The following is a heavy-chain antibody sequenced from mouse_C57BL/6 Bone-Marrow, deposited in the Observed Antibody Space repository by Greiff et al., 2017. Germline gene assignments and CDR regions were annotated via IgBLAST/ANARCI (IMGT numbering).Heavy chain of an antibody. CDR1: GFNIKNTY. V-gene: IGHV14-3*01. D-gene: IGHD1-1*01. J-gene: IGHJ2*01. CDR3: ARYYYGSSQYDFDY. Sequence: EVQLQQSVAELVRPGASVKLSCTASGFNIKNTYMHWVKQRPEQGLEWIGRIDPANGNPKYAPKFPGKATITADTSSNTAYLQRSSLASEDTAIYSCARYYYGSSQYDFDYWGQGTTLTVSS. CDR2: IDPANGNP.